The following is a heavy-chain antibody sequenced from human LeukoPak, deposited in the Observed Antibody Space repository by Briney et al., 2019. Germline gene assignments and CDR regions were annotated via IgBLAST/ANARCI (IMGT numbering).Heavy chain of an antibody. CDR1: GGSISTMSNY. CDR3: ARNPPNYCDSSGRMGAFDV. CDR2: VHHSGIT. Sequence: SETLSLTCTVSGGSISTMSNYWGWIRQPPGKGLEWIGSVHHSGITYYNTSLKGRVTISVDKSKNQFSLELTSVTAADTAVYYCARNPPNYCDSSGRMGAFDVWGQGTMVTVSS. J-gene: IGHJ3*01. D-gene: IGHD3-22*01. V-gene: IGHV4-39*01.